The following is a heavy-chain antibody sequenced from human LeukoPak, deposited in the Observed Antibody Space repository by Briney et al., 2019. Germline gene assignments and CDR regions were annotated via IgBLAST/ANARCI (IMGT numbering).Heavy chain of an antibody. CDR3: AKDGSYYYYMDV. CDR1: GFTFSSYG. D-gene: IGHD1-26*01. V-gene: IGHV3-23*01. Sequence: PGGSLRLSCAASGFTFSSYGMSWVRQAPGKGLEWVSAISGSGGSTYYADSVKGRFTISRDNFKNTLYLQMNSLRAEDTAVYYCAKDGSYYYYMDVWGKGTTVTISS. CDR2: ISGSGGST. J-gene: IGHJ6*03.